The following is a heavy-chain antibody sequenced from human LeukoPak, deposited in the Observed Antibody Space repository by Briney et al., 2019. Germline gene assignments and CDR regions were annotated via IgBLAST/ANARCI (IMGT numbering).Heavy chain of an antibody. CDR3: AKEKGDGDYRPGAFDT. Sequence: PGGSLRLSCAASGFTFDDYAMHWVRQAPGKGLEWVPGISWNSGSIGYADSVKGRFTISRDNAKNSLYLQMNSLRAEDTALYYCAKEKGDGDYRPGAFDTWGQGTMVTVSS. CDR2: ISWNSGSI. V-gene: IGHV3-9*01. J-gene: IGHJ3*02. D-gene: IGHD4-17*01. CDR1: GFTFDDYA.